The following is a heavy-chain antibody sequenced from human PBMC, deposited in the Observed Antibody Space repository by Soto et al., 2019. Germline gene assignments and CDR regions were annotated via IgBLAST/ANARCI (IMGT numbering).Heavy chain of an antibody. D-gene: IGHD4-17*01. Sequence: QVQLVQSGAEVKKPGASVKVSCKASGYTFTGYYMHWVRQAPGQGLEWMGWINPNSGGTNYAQKFQDRVIMTRDTSISTAYMELSRLRSDDTAVYYCARDRYGGDYYYYYGMDVWGQGTTVAVSS. V-gene: IGHV1-2*02. J-gene: IGHJ6*02. CDR1: GYTFTGYY. CDR2: INPNSGGT. CDR3: ARDRYGGDYYYYYGMDV.